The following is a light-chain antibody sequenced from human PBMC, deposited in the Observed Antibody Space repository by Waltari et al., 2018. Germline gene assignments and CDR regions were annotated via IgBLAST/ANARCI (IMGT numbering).Light chain of an antibody. CDR1: QDISNW. CDR2: PAS. J-gene: IGKJ4*01. CDR3: QQASSVPLT. Sequence: DIQMTQSPSSVSASVGDRVTITFRASQDISNWLAWYQQKPGQAPKLLIYPASSLQSGVPSRFSGSGSGTDFTLTISSLQPEDVASFYCQQASSVPLTFGGGTKVEIK. V-gene: IGKV1-12*01.